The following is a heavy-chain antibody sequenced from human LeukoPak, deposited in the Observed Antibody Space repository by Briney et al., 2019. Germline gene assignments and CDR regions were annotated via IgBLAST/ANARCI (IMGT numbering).Heavy chain of an antibody. Sequence: SETLSLTCTVSGGSISSYYWSWIRQPPGKGLEWIGYIYYSGSTNYNPSLKSRVTISVDTSKNQFSLKLSSVTAADTAVYYCARDSGSSGWAFDPWAREPWSPSPQ. CDR1: GGSISSYY. V-gene: IGHV4-59*01. J-gene: IGHJ5*02. CDR3: ARDSGSSGWAFDP. D-gene: IGHD6-19*01. CDR2: IYYSGST.